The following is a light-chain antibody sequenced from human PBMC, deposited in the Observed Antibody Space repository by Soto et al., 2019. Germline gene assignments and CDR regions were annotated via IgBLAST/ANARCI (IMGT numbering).Light chain of an antibody. CDR2: AAS. J-gene: IGKJ4*01. CDR1: QSINIY. V-gene: IGKV1-39*01. CDR3: QQSQGVPPS. Sequence: DIQMTQSPSSLSASVGDTVSITCRASQSINIYLNWYQQKPGKAPNLLIYAASSLQSGVPSRFSGGGSGTEFTLTITSLQPEDVAPYYCQQSQGVPPSFGRGTKVEV.